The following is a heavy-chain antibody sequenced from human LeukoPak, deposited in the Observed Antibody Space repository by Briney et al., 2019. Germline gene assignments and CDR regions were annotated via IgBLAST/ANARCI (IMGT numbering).Heavy chain of an antibody. Sequence: PSETLSLTCAVYGGSFSGNYWSWIRQPPGKGLEWIGEINHSGSTNYNPSLKSRVTISVDTSKNQFSLKLSSVTAADTAVYYCARARRGYSYGFDYWGQGTLVTVSS. CDR2: INHSGST. J-gene: IGHJ4*02. V-gene: IGHV4-34*01. CDR1: GGSFSGNY. D-gene: IGHD5-18*01. CDR3: ARARRGYSYGFDY.